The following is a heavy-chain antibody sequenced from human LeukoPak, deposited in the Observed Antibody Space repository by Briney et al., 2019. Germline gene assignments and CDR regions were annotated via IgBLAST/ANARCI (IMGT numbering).Heavy chain of an antibody. D-gene: IGHD1-20*01. CDR2: ISAYNGNT. Sequence: ASVKVSCKASGYTFTTYDLNWVRQTTGQGLEWMGWISAYNGNTNYAQKLQGRVTMTTDTSTSTAYMELRSLRSDDTAVYYCAREGITGTDFDYWGQGTLVTVSS. CDR1: GYTFTTYD. CDR3: AREGITGTDFDY. V-gene: IGHV1-18*01. J-gene: IGHJ4*02.